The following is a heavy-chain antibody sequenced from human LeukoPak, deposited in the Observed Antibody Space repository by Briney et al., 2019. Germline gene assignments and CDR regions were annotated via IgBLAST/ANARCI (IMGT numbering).Heavy chain of an antibody. CDR1: GGSISSGGYY. Sequence: NPSETLSLTCTVSGGSISSGGYYWSWIRQHPGKGLEWIGYIYYSGSTYYNPSLKSRVTISVDTSKNQFSLKLSSVTAADTAVYYCARAEWGHGSYRDYWGQGTLVTVSS. D-gene: IGHD1-26*01. V-gene: IGHV4-31*03. CDR3: ARAEWGHGSYRDY. CDR2: IYYSGST. J-gene: IGHJ4*02.